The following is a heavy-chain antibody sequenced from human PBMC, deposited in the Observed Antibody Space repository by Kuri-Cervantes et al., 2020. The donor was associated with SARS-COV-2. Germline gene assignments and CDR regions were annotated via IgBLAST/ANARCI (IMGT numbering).Heavy chain of an antibody. V-gene: IGHV3-30*02. D-gene: IGHD3-10*01. CDR2: IRYDGSNK. CDR1: GFTFSSYA. J-gene: IGHJ4*02. Sequence: GGSLRLSCAASGFTFSSYAMHWVRQAPGEELEWVAFIRYDGSNKYYADSVKGRFTISRDNSKNTLYLQMNSLRAEDTAVYYCAKDRRGSGPFDYWGQGTLVTVSS. CDR3: AKDRRGSGPFDY.